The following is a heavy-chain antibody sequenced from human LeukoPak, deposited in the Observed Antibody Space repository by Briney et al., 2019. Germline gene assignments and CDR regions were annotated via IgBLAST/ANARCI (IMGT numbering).Heavy chain of an antibody. J-gene: IGHJ5*02. Sequence: SETLSLTCAVYGGSFSGYYWSWIRQPPGKGLEWIGEINHSGSTNYNPSLKSRVTISVDTSKNQFSLKLSSVTAADTAVYYCARGRRAVASTCWFDPWGQGTLVTVSS. CDR3: ARGRRAVASTCWFDP. CDR2: INHSGST. V-gene: IGHV4-34*01. CDR1: GGSFSGYY. D-gene: IGHD6-19*01.